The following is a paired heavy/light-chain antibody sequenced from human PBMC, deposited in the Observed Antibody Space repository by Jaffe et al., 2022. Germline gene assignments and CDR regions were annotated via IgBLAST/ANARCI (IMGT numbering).Heavy chain of an antibody. D-gene: IGHD6-6*01. CDR2: IYPGDSDT. V-gene: IGHV5-51*01. CDR3: ARQGHSSWSSHPTRHFDY. J-gene: IGHJ4*02. CDR1: GYSFTSSW. Sequence: EVQLVQSGAEVKKPGESLKISCKGSGYSFTSSWIGWVRQMPGKGLEWMGIIYPGDSDTRYSPSFQGQVTISADTSISTAYLHWSTLKASDTAMYYCARQGHSSWSSHPTRHFDYWGQGTLVTVSS.
Light chain of an antibody. CDR3: QQYYSTPQT. Sequence: DIQMTQSPSSLSASVGDRVTISCRASQGISNSLAWYQQKPGKAPKLLLYTASTLESGVPSRFSGSGSGTDYTLTISSLQPGDFATYYCQQYYSTPQTFGQGTKVEIK. CDR2: TAS. J-gene: IGKJ1*01. CDR1: QGISNS. V-gene: IGKV1-NL1*01.